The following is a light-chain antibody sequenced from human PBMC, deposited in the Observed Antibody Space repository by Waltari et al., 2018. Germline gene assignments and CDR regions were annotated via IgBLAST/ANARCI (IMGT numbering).Light chain of an antibody. Sequence: EIVLTQSPATLSLSPGERATLSCRASQSVSSYLAGYQQKPGQAPRLLIYDASNRAPGIPARFSGSGSGTDFPLTISSLEPEDFAVYYCQQRSNWPPFTFGPGTTVDIK. CDR2: DAS. CDR1: QSVSSY. CDR3: QQRSNWPPFT. V-gene: IGKV3-11*01. J-gene: IGKJ3*01.